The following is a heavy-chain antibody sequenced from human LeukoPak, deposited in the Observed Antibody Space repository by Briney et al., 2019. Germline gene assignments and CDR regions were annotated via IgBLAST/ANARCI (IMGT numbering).Heavy chain of an antibody. D-gene: IGHD3-10*01. J-gene: IGHJ3*02. CDR1: GFTFSSYA. V-gene: IGHV3-23*01. CDR2: ISGSGGST. CDR3: ARSIYASGSFYTFDI. Sequence: LPGGSLRLSCAASGFTFSSYAMSWVRQAPGKAPEWVSGISGSGGSTYSADSVKGRFTISRDNSKNTLYLQMNTLGAEDTAVYYCARSIYASGSFYTFDIWGQGTMVTVSS.